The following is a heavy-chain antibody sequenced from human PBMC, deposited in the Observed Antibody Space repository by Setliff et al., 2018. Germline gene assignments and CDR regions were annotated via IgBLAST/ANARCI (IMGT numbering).Heavy chain of an antibody. V-gene: IGHV3-48*01. CDR3: ARLALTGYDSSGYYYALDYYYYMDI. Sequence: GGSLRLSCVASGFTFSSHGMTWVRLAPGKGLEWISYISTSSSTIYYADSVKGRFTISRDNANHTLYLQMNSLRADDTAVYYCARLALTGYDSSGYYYALDYYYYMDIWGKGTTVTVSS. D-gene: IGHD3-22*01. J-gene: IGHJ6*03. CDR1: GFTFSSHG. CDR2: ISTSSSTI.